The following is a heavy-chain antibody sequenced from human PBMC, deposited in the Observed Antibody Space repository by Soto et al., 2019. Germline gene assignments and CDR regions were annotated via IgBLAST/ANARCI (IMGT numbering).Heavy chain of an antibody. CDR3: AVDYRNLGFDY. Sequence: PGGSLRLSCAASGFTFSDFYMTWVRQAPGKGLEWISYIRQNANDIYYADSVKGRFTISRDNAKNSLSLQLSSLRDDDTAVYYCAVDYRNLGFDYWGQGALVTVSS. CDR2: IRQNANDI. D-gene: IGHD4-4*01. CDR1: GFTFSDFY. J-gene: IGHJ4*02. V-gene: IGHV3-11*01.